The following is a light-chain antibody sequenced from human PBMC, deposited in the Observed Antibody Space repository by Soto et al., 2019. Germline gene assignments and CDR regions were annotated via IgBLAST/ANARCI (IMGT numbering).Light chain of an antibody. CDR2: AAS. CDR1: QSVSSSY. Sequence: EIVLTQSPCTLSLSAGERATLSCRASQSVSSSYLAWYQQKPGQAPRLLIYAASSRATGIPARFSGSGSGTDFTLTISSLEPEDFAAYYCQQYSSSLWTFGQGTKVEIK. J-gene: IGKJ1*01. CDR3: QQYSSSLWT. V-gene: IGKV3-20*01.